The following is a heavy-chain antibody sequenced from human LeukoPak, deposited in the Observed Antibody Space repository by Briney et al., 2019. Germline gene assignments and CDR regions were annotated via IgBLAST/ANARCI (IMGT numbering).Heavy chain of an antibody. V-gene: IGHV3-23*01. J-gene: IGHJ4*02. CDR1: GFTFSSYA. CDR3: AKYSSGWYGLDY. D-gene: IGHD6-19*01. CDR2: ISGSGGST. Sequence: GGSLRLSCAASGFTFSSYAMSWVRQAPGKGLEWVSAISGSGGSTYYADSVKGRFSISRDNSKNTLYLQMNSLRAEDTAVYYCAKYSSGWYGLDYWGQGTLVTVSS.